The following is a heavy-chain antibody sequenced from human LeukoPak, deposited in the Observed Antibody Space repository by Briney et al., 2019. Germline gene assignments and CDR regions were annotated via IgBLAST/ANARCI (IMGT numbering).Heavy chain of an antibody. CDR2: INHSGST. D-gene: IGHD2-2*01. V-gene: IGHV4-34*01. CDR1: GGSFRGYS. CDR3: ARAKRYCSSTSCSLSYYYYYTDV. Sequence: PSETLSLTCAVYGGSFRGYSGIWIRHPPGKGLEGIGEINHSGSTNYNPSLKSRVTISVDTSQNQFCPKLSSVTAADTAVYYCARAKRYCSSTSCSLSYYYYYTDVWGKGTTVSVSS. J-gene: IGHJ6*03.